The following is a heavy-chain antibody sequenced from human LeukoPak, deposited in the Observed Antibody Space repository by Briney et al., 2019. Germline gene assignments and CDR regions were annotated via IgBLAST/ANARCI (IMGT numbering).Heavy chain of an antibody. Sequence: SGGSLRLSCAASGFTFSSYAMSWVRQAPGKGLEWVSAISGSGGSTYYADSVKGRFTISRGNSKNTLYLQMNSLRAEDTAVYYCAKWDLGYCSGGSCYYDYYYDSSGIDYWGQGTLVTVSS. CDR2: ISGSGGST. V-gene: IGHV3-23*01. J-gene: IGHJ4*02. D-gene: IGHD2-15*01. CDR3: AKWDLGYCSGGSCYYDYYYDSSGIDY. CDR1: GFTFSSYA.